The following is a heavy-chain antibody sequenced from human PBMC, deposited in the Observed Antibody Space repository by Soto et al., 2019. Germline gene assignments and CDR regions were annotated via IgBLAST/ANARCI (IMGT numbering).Heavy chain of an antibody. J-gene: IGHJ4*02. CDR3: AKPETYYDFWSGYYNDY. CDR1: GFTFSSYA. Sequence: LRLSCAASGFTFSSYAMSWVRQAPGKGLEWVSAISGSGGSTYYADSVKGRFTISRDNSKNTLYLQMNSLRAEDTAVYYCAKPETYYDFWSGYYNDYWGQGTLVTVSS. V-gene: IGHV3-23*01. D-gene: IGHD3-3*01. CDR2: ISGSGGST.